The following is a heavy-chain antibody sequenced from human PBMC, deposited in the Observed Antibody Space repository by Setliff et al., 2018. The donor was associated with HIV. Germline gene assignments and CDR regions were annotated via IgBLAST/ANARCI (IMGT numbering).Heavy chain of an antibody. D-gene: IGHD3-10*01. J-gene: IGHJ6*03. Sequence: SETLSLTCAVSGGSISSAYWSWIRQHPGKGLEWIGYIYYSGSTYYNPSLKSRVTMSVDTSKNQFSLKLSSVTAADTAVYYCARARGLLPYYYLDVWDKGTTVTVSS. CDR3: ARARGLLPYYYLDV. CDR2: IYYSGST. V-gene: IGHV4-31*11. CDR1: GGSISSAY.